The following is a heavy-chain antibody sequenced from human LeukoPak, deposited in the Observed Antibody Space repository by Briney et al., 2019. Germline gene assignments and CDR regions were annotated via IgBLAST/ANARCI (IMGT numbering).Heavy chain of an antibody. Sequence: GASVKVSCKTSGYTFTTYGISWVRQAPGHGLEWMGWISGSNGNTKYAQKLQGRVTMTTDTSTTTAYMEVRSLRSDDTAVYYCARDRDRMVQGVTALFDYWGQGTLVTVSS. D-gene: IGHD3-10*01. J-gene: IGHJ4*02. V-gene: IGHV1-18*04. CDR3: ARDRDRMVQGVTALFDY. CDR1: GYTFTTYG. CDR2: ISGSNGNT.